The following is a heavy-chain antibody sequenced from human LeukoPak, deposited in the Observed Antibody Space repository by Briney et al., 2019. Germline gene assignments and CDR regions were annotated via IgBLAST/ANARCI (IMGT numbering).Heavy chain of an antibody. V-gene: IGHV3-23*01. Sequence: GRSLRLSCAASGFTFSSYGMHWVRQAPGKGLEWVAAISGSGGSTYYADSVKGRFTISRDNSKNTLYLQMNSLRAEDTAVYYCAKDTYYYDSSGSHGGQGTLVTVSS. D-gene: IGHD3-22*01. CDR1: GFTFSSYG. J-gene: IGHJ4*02. CDR3: AKDTYYYDSSGSH. CDR2: ISGSGGST.